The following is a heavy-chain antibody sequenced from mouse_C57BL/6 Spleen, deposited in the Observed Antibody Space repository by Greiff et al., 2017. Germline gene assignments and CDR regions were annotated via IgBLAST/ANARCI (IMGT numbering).Heavy chain of an antibody. CDR2: IDPSDSYT. CDR1: GYTFTSYW. Sequence: QVQLQQPGAELVRPGTSVKLSCKASGYTFTSYWMHWVKPRPGQGLEWIGVIDPSDSYTKYNPKFKGKATLTVDTSSSTAYMQLRSLTSADSAVYYYARAGSYYGKVCAMDYWGQGTSVTVSS. D-gene: IGHD1-1*01. V-gene: IGHV1-59*01. CDR3: ARAGSYYGKVCAMDY. J-gene: IGHJ4*01.